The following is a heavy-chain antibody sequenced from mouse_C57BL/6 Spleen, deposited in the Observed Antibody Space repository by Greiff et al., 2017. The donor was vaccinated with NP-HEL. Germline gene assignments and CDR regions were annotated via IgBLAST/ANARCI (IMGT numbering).Heavy chain of an antibody. CDR3: SDYYGSSYWFAD. J-gene: IGHJ3*01. CDR1: GYTFTDYE. V-gene: IGHV1-15*01. CDR2: IDPETGGT. D-gene: IGHD1-1*01. Sequence: VQLQQSGAELVRPGASVTLSCKASGYTFTDYEMHWVKQTPVHGLEWIGAIDPETGGTAYNQKFKGKAILTADKSSSTAYMELRSLTSEDSAVYYCSDYYGSSYWFADWGQGTLVTVSA.